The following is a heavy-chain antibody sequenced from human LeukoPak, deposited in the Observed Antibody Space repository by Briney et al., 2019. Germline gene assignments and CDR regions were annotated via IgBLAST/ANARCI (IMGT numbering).Heavy chain of an antibody. Sequence: ASVKVSCKASGYTFTGYYMHWVRQAPGQGLEWMGWISAYNGNTNYAQKLQGRVTMTTDTSTSTAYMELRSLRSDDTAVYYCARASAAGPYYFDYWGQGTLVTVSS. CDR2: ISAYNGNT. J-gene: IGHJ4*02. V-gene: IGHV1-18*04. CDR1: GYTFTGYY. D-gene: IGHD6-19*01. CDR3: ARASAAGPYYFDY.